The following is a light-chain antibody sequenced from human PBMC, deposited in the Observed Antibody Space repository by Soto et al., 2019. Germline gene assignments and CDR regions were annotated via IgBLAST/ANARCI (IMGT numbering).Light chain of an antibody. Sequence: IVLTQSPATLSLSPGERATLSCRASQSVSRYLAWYQQKPGQAPRLLIYGASNRATGIPARFSGSGSGTDFTLTISSLEPEDVAVYYCQQRGTWRTFGQGTKLEIK. J-gene: IGKJ2*01. CDR3: QQRGTWRT. CDR1: QSVSRY. V-gene: IGKV3-11*01. CDR2: GAS.